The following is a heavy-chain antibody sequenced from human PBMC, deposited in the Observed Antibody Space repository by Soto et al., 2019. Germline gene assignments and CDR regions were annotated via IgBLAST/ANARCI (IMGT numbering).Heavy chain of an antibody. V-gene: IGHV3-49*03. CDR2: IRSKAYGGTT. Sequence: GGSLSLSCTASGFTFGDCAMSWFRQAPGKGLEWGGFIRSKAYGGTTEYAASVKGRFTISRDDSKSIAYLQMNSLKTEDTAVYYCTRAIYSTCCSDYWGQGTLVTVS. D-gene: IGHD2-2*01. J-gene: IGHJ4*02. CDR1: GFTFGDCA. CDR3: TRAIYSTCCSDY.